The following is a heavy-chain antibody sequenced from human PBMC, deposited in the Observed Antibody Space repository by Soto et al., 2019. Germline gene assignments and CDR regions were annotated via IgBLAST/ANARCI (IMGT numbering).Heavy chain of an antibody. CDR2: IYYSGST. V-gene: IGHV4-61*01. D-gene: IGHD3-3*01. J-gene: IGHJ4*02. Sequence: KPSETLSLTCSVSGGSVSDKTYYWSWIRQPPGKRLEWIGCIYYSGSTYYNPSLRSRVTISVDTSMKQFSLKLNSVTAADTAVYYCARAHDFWSGYSYFDDWGQGPLVTVSS. CDR1: GGSVSDKTYY. CDR3: ARAHDFWSGYSYFDD.